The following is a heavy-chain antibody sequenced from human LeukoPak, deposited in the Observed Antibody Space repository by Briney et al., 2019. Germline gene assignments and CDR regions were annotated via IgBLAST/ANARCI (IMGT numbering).Heavy chain of an antibody. CDR2: IYHSGST. J-gene: IGHJ4*02. CDR3: ARRYDSSGYGFDY. V-gene: IGHV4-59*01. CDR1: GGSISIYY. Sequence: PSETLSLTCTVSGGSISIYYWSWIRQPPGKGLEWIGSIYHSGSTYYNPSLKSRVSISVDTSKNQFSLKLTSVTAADTAVYYCARRYDSSGYGFDYWGQGTLVTVSS. D-gene: IGHD3-22*01.